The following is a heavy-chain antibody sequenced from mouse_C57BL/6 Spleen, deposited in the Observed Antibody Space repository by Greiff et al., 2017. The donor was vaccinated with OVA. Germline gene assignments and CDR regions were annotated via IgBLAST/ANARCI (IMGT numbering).Heavy chain of an antibody. V-gene: IGHV3-6*01. J-gene: IGHJ1*03. CDR3: ARGTGTGYFDV. CDR2: IRYDGSN. D-gene: IGHD3-3*01. CDR1: GYSITSGYY. Sequence: DVKLQESGPGLVKPSQSLSLTCSVTGYSITSGYYWNWIRQFPGNKLEWMGYIRYDGSNNYNPSLQNPISITRDTSKDQFFLKLNSVTTEDTATYDCARGTGTGYFDVWGTGTTVTVSS.